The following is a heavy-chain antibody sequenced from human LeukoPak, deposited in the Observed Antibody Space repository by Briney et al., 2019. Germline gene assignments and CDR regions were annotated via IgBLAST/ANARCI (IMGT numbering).Heavy chain of an antibody. CDR1: GFSFSSYS. Sequence: GGSLRLSCVASGFSFSSYSMNWVRQAPGKGLEWVSTISSGTGSYIYYADSVRGRFTISRDNAKNSLYLQMNSLRAEDTAVYYCARCSGVFGSSGYWGQGTLVTISS. V-gene: IGHV3-21*01. D-gene: IGHD6-6*01. J-gene: IGHJ4*02. CDR2: ISSGTGSYI. CDR3: ARCSGVFGSSGY.